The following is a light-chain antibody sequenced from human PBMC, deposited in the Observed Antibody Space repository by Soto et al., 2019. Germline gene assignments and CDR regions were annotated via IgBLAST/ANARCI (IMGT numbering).Light chain of an antibody. CDR2: DAS. J-gene: IGKJ2*01. CDR1: QSVSSY. V-gene: IGKV3-11*01. CDR3: QQRSNWPPVT. Sequence: EIVLTQSPATLSLSPGERATLSCRASQSVSSYLAWYQQKPGQAPRLLIYDASNRATGIPARFSGSGSGTDFTLTISSLEPEDFAVYYCQQRSNWPPVTFGQGTTLEIK.